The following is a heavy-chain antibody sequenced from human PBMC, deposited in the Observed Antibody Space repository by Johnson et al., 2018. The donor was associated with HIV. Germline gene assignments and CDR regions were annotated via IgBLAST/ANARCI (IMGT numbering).Heavy chain of an antibody. J-gene: IGHJ3*02. Sequence: QVQLVESGGGVVQPGRSLRLSCAASGFTFSSYAMHWVRQAPGKGLEWVAVISYDGSNKYYADSVKGRFTISRDNSKNTLYLQMNSLRAEDTAVYYCARRELLTFDIWGQGTMVTVSS. D-gene: IGHD3-10*01. V-gene: IGHV3-30*04. CDR2: ISYDGSNK. CDR1: GFTFSSYA. CDR3: ARRELLTFDI.